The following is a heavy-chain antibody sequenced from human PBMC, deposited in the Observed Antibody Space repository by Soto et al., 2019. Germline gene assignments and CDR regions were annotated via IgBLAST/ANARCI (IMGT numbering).Heavy chain of an antibody. J-gene: IGHJ3*02. CDR3: ARSSEYSGYDGAFDI. Sequence: SETLSLTCTVSGGSISSYYWSWIRQPPGKGLEWIGYIYYSGSTNYNPSLKSRVTISVDTSKDQFSLKLSSVTAADTAVYYCARSSEYSGYDGAFDIWGQGTMVTVSS. CDR1: GGSISSYY. CDR2: IYYSGST. V-gene: IGHV4-59*08. D-gene: IGHD5-12*01.